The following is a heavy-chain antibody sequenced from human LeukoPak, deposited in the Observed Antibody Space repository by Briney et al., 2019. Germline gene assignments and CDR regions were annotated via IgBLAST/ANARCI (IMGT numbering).Heavy chain of an antibody. V-gene: IGHV3-7*01. CDR3: ARGGVTPLDY. Sequence: GGSLRLSCAASGFTFSIYWMSWVRQAPGKGLEWVATIKQDGSEKYYVDSVKGRFTISRDNAKNSLYLQMNSLRAEDTAVYYCARGGVTPLDYWGQGTLVTVSS. CDR1: GFTFSIYW. J-gene: IGHJ4*02. CDR2: IKQDGSEK. D-gene: IGHD4-23*01.